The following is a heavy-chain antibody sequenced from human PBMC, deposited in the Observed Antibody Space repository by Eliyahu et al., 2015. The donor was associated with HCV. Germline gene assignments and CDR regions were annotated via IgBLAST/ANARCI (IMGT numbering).Heavy chain of an antibody. CDR3: GTFKVPAXKGFDY. CDR1: GFTFSDHY. J-gene: IGHJ4*02. D-gene: IGHD2-2*01. V-gene: IGHV3-72*01. CDR2: SRXKAKSXTT. Sequence: EVQLVESGGGLVQPGGSLRLSCAVSGFTFSDHYXDWVRQAPGKGRXWXGXSRXKAKSXTTEDAXSVKGRFTISRDDSKNSLYLQMNSLKTEDTAVYYCGTFKVPAXKGFDYWGQGTLVTVSS.